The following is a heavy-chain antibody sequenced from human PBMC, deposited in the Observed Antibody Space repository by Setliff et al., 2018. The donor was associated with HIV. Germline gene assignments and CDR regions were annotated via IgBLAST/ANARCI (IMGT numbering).Heavy chain of an antibody. CDR3: ARDRGLQRYYFDS. V-gene: IGHV3-74*01. CDR2: INSDGSNT. D-gene: IGHD3-16*01. Sequence: GESLKISCAASGFAFSGFWMSWARQAPGKGLVWVSRINSDGSNTRYADSVKGRFTISRDNSKNTLYLQMNSMRTEDTAVYYCARDRGLQRYYFDSWGQGTLVTVSS. J-gene: IGHJ4*02. CDR1: GFAFSGFW.